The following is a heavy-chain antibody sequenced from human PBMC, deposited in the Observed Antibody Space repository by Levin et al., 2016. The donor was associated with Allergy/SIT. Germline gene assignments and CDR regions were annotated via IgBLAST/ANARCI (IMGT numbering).Heavy chain of an antibody. Sequence: VRQMPGKGLEWVSYISSSSSYTNYADSVKGRFTISRDNAKNSLYLQMNSLRAEDTAVYYCARDHHPVFWVVTARGGWFDPWGQGTLVTVSS. D-gene: IGHD2-21*02. CDR3: ARDHHPVFWVVTARGGWFDP. CDR2: ISSSSSYT. J-gene: IGHJ5*02. V-gene: IGHV3-11*05.